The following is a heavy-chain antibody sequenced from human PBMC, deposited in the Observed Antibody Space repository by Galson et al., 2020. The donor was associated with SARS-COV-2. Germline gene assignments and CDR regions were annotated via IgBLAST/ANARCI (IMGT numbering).Heavy chain of an antibody. CDR1: GYTFTSYD. CDR2: MNPNSGNT. J-gene: IGHJ6*03. CDR3: ARGRRRQQWLVRDYYYMDV. V-gene: IGHV1-8*01. D-gene: IGHD6-19*01. Sequence: ASVKVSCKASGYTFTSYDINWVRQATGQGLEWMGWMNPNSGNTGYAQKFQGRVTMTRNTSISTAYMELSSLRSEDTAVYYCARGRRRQQWLVRDYYYMDVWGKGTTVTVSS.